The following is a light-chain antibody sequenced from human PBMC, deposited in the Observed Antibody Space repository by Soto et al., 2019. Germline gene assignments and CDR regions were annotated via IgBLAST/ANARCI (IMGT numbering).Light chain of an antibody. Sequence: QSALTQPASVSGSRGQSITISCTGTSSDVGGYNYVSWYQQHPGKAPKLMIYHVSNRPSGVSNRFSGSKSGNTASLTISGLQAEDEADYYCSSYTSSSTYVVFGGGTKLTVL. CDR2: HVS. CDR1: SSDVGGYNY. J-gene: IGLJ2*01. CDR3: SSYTSSSTYVV. V-gene: IGLV2-14*01.